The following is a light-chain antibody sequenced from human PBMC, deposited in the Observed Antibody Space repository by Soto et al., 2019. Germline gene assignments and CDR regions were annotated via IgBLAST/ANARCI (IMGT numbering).Light chain of an antibody. V-gene: IGLV2-14*01. CDR2: EVR. Sequence: QSVLTQPASVSGSPGQSITISCTGTISDVGGYNSVSWYQQHPGKAPKLMIYEVRNRPSGVSYRFSGSKSANTASLTISGLQAEDEAEYYCSSYTTSTAYVFGTGTKVTVL. CDR1: ISDVGGYNS. J-gene: IGLJ1*01. CDR3: SSYTTSTAYV.